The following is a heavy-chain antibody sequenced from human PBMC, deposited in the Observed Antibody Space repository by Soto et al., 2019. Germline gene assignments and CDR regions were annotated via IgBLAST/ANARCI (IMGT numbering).Heavy chain of an antibody. CDR3: ATAKINCSSTSCDPDDAFDI. V-gene: IGHV1-24*01. J-gene: IGHJ3*02. CDR2: FDPEDGET. Sequence: QVQLVQSGAEVKKPGASVKVSCKVSGYTLTELSMHWVRQAPGKGLEWMGGFDPEDGETIYAQKFQGRVTMTEDTSTDTAYMELSSLRSEDTAVYYCATAKINCSSTSCDPDDAFDIWGQGTMVTVSS. CDR1: GYTLTELS. D-gene: IGHD2-2*01.